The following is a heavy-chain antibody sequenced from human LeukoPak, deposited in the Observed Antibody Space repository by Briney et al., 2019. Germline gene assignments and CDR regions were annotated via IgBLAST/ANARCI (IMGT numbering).Heavy chain of an antibody. V-gene: IGHV4-34*01. D-gene: IGHD6-6*01. Sequence: SETLSLTRAVYGGSFSGYYWSWIRQPPGKGLEWVGEINHSGSTNYNPSLKSRVTISVDTSKNQFSLKLSSVTAADTAVYYCARSIAARLFDIWGQGTMVTVSS. CDR3: ARSIAARLFDI. CDR2: INHSGST. CDR1: GGSFSGYY. J-gene: IGHJ3*02.